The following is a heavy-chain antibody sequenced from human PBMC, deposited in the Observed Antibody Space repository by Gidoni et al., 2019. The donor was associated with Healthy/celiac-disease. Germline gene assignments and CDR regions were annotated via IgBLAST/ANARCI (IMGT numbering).Heavy chain of an antibody. D-gene: IGHD2-15*01. CDR2: INSDGSST. Sequence: EVQLVESGGGLVQPGGSLRLSCAASGFTFSSYWLHWVRQARGTGLVWVSRINSDGSSTSYADSVKGRFTISRDNAKNTLYLQMNSLRAEDTAVYYCARGGYCSGGSCYSAYYYYMDVWGKGTTVTVSS. CDR1: GFTFSSYW. J-gene: IGHJ6*03. CDR3: ARGGYCSGGSCYSAYYYYMDV. V-gene: IGHV3-74*01.